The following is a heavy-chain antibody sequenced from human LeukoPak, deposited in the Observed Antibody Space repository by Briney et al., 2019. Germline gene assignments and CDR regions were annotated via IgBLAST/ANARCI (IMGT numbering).Heavy chain of an antibody. CDR3: ARSGEPAYDSSPDFDY. CDR1: GGTFSSYA. V-gene: IGHV1-69*04. CDR2: IIPILGIA. J-gene: IGHJ4*02. D-gene: IGHD3-22*01. Sequence: PLASVKASCKASGGTFSSYAINWVRQAPGQGLEWLGRIIPILGIANYAQKFQGRVTITADKSTSTAYMELSSLRSEDTAVYYCARSGEPAYDSSPDFDYWGQGTLVTVSS.